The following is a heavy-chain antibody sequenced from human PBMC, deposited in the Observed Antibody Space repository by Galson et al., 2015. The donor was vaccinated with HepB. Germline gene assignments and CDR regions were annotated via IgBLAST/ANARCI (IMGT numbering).Heavy chain of an antibody. V-gene: IGHV3-20*04. CDR3: ARKNYQGSGYNYYFGMDV. CDR2: INWNGGST. D-gene: IGHD3-3*01. Sequence: SLRLSCAASGFTFDQYGMTWVRQAPGKGLEWVSGINWNGGSTGYADSVKGRFTISRDNAKNSVFLQMNSLRVEDTALYYCARKNYQGSGYNYYFGMDVWGQGTTVTVSS. CDR1: GFTFDQYG. J-gene: IGHJ6*02.